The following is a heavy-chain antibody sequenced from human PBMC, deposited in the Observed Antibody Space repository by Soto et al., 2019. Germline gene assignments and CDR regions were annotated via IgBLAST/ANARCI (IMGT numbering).Heavy chain of an antibody. Sequence: PSETLSLTCAVYGGSFSGYYWSWIRQPPGKGLEWIGEINHSGSTNYNPSLKSRVTISVDTSKNQFSLKLSSVTAADTAVYYCARSGIAARTVDYWGQGTLVTVPQ. CDR3: ARSGIAARTVDY. CDR2: INHSGST. CDR1: GGSFSGYY. J-gene: IGHJ4*02. V-gene: IGHV4-34*01. D-gene: IGHD6-6*01.